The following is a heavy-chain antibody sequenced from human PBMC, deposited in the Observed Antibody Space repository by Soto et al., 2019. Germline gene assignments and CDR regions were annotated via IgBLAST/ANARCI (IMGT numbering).Heavy chain of an antibody. V-gene: IGHV5-51*01. D-gene: IGHD2-15*01. CDR3: ARQVKYCSGGSCYGDY. CDR1: GYSFTSYW. Sequence: ESLKISCKGSGYSFTSYWIGWVRQMPGKGLEWMGIIYPGDSDTRYSPSFQGQVTISADKSISTAYLQWSSLKASDTAMYYCARQVKYCSGGSCYGDYWGQGTLVTVSS. J-gene: IGHJ4*02. CDR2: IYPGDSDT.